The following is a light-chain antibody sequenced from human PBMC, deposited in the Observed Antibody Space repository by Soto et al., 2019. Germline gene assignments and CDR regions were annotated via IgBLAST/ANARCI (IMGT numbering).Light chain of an antibody. Sequence: QSVLTQPPSVSGAPGQRVTISCTGSSSNIGAGYDLHWYQQLPGTAPKLLIYDNSNRPSGVPDRFSGSKSGTSASLAITGLQAEDEADYYCQSYDSSLSAYVFGTGTKVTAL. CDR2: DNS. CDR3: QSYDSSLSAYV. V-gene: IGLV1-40*01. J-gene: IGLJ1*01. CDR1: SSNIGAGYD.